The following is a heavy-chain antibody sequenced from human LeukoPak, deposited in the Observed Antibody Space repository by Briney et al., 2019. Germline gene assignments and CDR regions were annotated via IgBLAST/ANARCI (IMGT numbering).Heavy chain of an antibody. CDR1: GFTFTSSA. Sequence: SVKVSCKASGFTFTSSAVQWVRQARGQRLEWIGWIVVGSGNTNYAQKFQERVTITRDMSTSTAYMELSSLRSEDTAVYYCARASVEMATILYYYYYYYMDVWGKGTTVTVSS. V-gene: IGHV1-58*01. D-gene: IGHD5-24*01. CDR2: IVVGSGNT. J-gene: IGHJ6*03. CDR3: ARASVEMATILYYYYYYYMDV.